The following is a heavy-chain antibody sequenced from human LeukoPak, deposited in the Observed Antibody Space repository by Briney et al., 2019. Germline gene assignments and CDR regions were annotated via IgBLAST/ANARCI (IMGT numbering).Heavy chain of an antibody. CDR2: IEWDDDK. J-gene: IGHJ4*02. Sequence: SGPTLVNPTQTLTLTCTFSGFSLSTSGMCVSWIRQPPGKPLEWLARIEWDDDKYYSTSLKTRLTISKDTSKNQVVLTMTNMDPVDTATYYCARIYRGCSSTSCYFYFDYWGQGTLVTVSS. CDR3: ARIYRGCSSTSCYFYFDY. D-gene: IGHD2-2*01. V-gene: IGHV2-70*11. CDR1: GFSLSTSGMC.